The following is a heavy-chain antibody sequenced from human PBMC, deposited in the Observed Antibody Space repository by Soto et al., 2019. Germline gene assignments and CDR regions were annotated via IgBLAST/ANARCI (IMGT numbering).Heavy chain of an antibody. CDR3: AKKLSGMVPTRRYYDFWSGLPLDYYYGMDV. CDR1: GFTFSSYG. CDR2: ISYDGSNK. Sequence: GGSLRLSCAASGFTFSSYGMHWVRQAPGKGLEWVAVISYDGSNKYYADSVKGRFTISRDNSKNTLYLQMNSLRAEDTAVYYCAKKLSGMVPTRRYYDFWSGLPLDYYYGMDVWGQGTTVTVSS. D-gene: IGHD3-3*01. J-gene: IGHJ6*02. V-gene: IGHV3-30*18.